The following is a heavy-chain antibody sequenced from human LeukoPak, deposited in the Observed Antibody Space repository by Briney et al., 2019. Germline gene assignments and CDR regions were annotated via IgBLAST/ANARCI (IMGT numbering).Heavy chain of an antibody. V-gene: IGHV4-34*01. CDR1: GVSLTDYY. Sequence: PSETLSLTCAVSGVSLTDYYWSWVRQPPAKGLEWIGEVNHNGYSNYNPPLKGRVTISVDTSKIQFSLKLSYVTAADTAVYYCARQLYGSDYWGQGTLVTVSS. J-gene: IGHJ4*02. CDR2: VNHNGYS. CDR3: ARQLYGSDY. D-gene: IGHD4-17*01.